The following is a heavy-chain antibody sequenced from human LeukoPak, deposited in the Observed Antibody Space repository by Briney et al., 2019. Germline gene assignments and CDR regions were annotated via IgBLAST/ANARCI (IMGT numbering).Heavy chain of an antibody. J-gene: IGHJ4*02. Sequence: ASVKVSCKTSGYTFTNHDISWVRQAPGQGPEWMGWISTYNGNTNYAQKLQGRVTMTTDTSTSTAYMELRSLRSDDTAVYYCARGWELVYWGQGTLATVSS. V-gene: IGHV1-18*01. CDR2: ISTYNGNT. D-gene: IGHD1-26*01. CDR3: ARGWELVY. CDR1: GYTFTNHD.